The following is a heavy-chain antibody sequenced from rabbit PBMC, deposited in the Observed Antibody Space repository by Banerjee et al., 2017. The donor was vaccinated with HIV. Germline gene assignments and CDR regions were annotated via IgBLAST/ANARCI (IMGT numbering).Heavy chain of an antibody. CDR3: TRDRANIGGDYGPYYFDL. D-gene: IGHD2-1*01. CDR1: GFTLSSYY. Sequence: HLKESGGGLVQPGGSLKLSCTASGFTLSSYYMNWVRQAPGKGLEWIGYIDPIFGITYYANWVNGRFSISRENAQNTVFLQMTSLTAADTATYFCTRDRANIGGDYGPYYFDLWGQGTLVTVS. V-gene: IGHV1S7*01. CDR2: IDPIFGIT. J-gene: IGHJ4*01.